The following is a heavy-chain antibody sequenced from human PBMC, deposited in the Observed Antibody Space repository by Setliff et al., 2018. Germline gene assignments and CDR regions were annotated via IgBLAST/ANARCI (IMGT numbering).Heavy chain of an antibody. Sequence: SETLSLTCGVYGGGGSFSNYYWSWIRQPPGKGLEWIGEISPVGSTNYNPSLRSRVTMSLDASKNRFSLNLTSVTAADTAVDFCATSGFCSSGSCYSFDDWGQGALVTVSS. CDR1: GGGGSFSNYY. J-gene: IGHJ4*02. D-gene: IGHD2-15*01. V-gene: IGHV4-34*01. CDR3: ATSGFCSSGSCYSFDD. CDR2: ISPVGST.